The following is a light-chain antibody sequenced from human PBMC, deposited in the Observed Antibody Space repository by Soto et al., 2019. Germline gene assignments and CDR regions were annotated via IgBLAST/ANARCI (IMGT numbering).Light chain of an antibody. CDR2: GAS. CDR3: QQTNSFPIT. Sequence: DVXVTQSPSFVSASVGDRVTITCRASQGIGTWLAWYQQKPGAAPNLLISGASNLESGVPARFSGSGLGTHFTFTIVSLQTEDSATYYCQQTNSFPITFGQGTRLEIK. CDR1: QGIGTW. V-gene: IGKV1D-12*01. J-gene: IGKJ5*01.